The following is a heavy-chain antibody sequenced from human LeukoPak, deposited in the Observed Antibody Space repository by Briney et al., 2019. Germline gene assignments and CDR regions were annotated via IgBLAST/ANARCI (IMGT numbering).Heavy chain of an antibody. CDR1: GGSFSGYY. D-gene: IGHD6-19*01. CDR3: ARGVRDSSGWYGY. V-gene: IGHV4-34*01. J-gene: IGHJ4*02. CDR2: INHSGST. Sequence: SQTLSLTCAVYGGSFSGYYWSWIRQPPGKGLEWIGEINHSGSTNYNPSLKSRVTISVDTSKNQFSLKLSSVTAADTAVYYCARGVRDSSGWYGYWGQGTLVTVSS.